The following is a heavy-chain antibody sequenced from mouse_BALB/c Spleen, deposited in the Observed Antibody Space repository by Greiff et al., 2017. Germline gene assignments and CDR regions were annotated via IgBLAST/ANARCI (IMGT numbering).Heavy chain of an antibody. CDR1: GFNIKDTY. D-gene: IGHD4-1*01. CDR2: IDPANGNT. CDR3: ATFSPNFYFDY. J-gene: IGHJ2*01. V-gene: IGHV14-3*02. Sequence: VQLQQSGAELVKPGASVKLSCTASGFNIKDTYMHWVKQRPEQGLEWIGRIDPANGNTKYDPKFQGKATITADTSSNTAYLQLSSLTSEDTAVYYCATFSPNFYFDYRGQGTTLTVSS.